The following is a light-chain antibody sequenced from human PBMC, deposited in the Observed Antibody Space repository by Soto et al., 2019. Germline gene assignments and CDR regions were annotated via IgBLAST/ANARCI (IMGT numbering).Light chain of an antibody. Sequence: ETVLTQSPGTLSLSPGERATLSCRASQSVSSSYLAWYQGKPGQAPRLLIYGASNRATGIPDRFSGSGSGTDFTLTISRLEPEDFAGYYCQQFGSSTLTFGGGTKVEIK. J-gene: IGKJ4*01. CDR3: QQFGSSTLT. CDR1: QSVSSSY. V-gene: IGKV3-20*01. CDR2: GAS.